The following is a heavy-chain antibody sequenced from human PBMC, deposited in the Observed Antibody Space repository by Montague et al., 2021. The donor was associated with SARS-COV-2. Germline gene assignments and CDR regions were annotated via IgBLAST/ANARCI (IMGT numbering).Heavy chain of an antibody. J-gene: IGHJ4*02. CDR1: GVSITSYY. Sequence: SETLSLTCSISGVSITSYYCSWVRQPAGKGLEWIGHIYASGNTNYKPSLKSRVRLSIDNPKNQFSLKLESLTAADTAVYYCVRDGGNWYYFDYWGQGALVTVSS. CDR3: VRDGGNWYYFDY. D-gene: IGHD3-16*01. CDR2: IYASGNT. V-gene: IGHV4-4*07.